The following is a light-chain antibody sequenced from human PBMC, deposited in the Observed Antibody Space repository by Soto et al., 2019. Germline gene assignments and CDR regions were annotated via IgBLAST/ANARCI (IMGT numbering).Light chain of an antibody. CDR1: QSVSNY. J-gene: IGKJ5*01. CDR3: QHRSNWHIA. V-gene: IGKV3-11*01. CDR2: DAS. Sequence: EIVLTQSPATLYLSPEERAALSCRTSQSVSNYLAWYQQKPGQAPRLLIYDASNRATGIPARFSGGGSGTDFTLTISSLEPEDVGVYYCQHRSNWHIAFGQGTRLDIK.